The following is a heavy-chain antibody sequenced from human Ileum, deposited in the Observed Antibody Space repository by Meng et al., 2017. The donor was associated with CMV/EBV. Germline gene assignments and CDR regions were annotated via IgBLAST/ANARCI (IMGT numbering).Heavy chain of an antibody. CDR2: INPNSGGT. J-gene: IGHJ6*01. V-gene: IGHV1-2*02. D-gene: IGHD2-2*01. CDR3: ARDYCSSTSCFPRPHYGMDV. CDR1: GYTFTGYY. Sequence: ASVKVSCKASGYTFTGYYMHWVRQAPGQGLEWMGWINPNSGGTNYAQNFQGRVTMTRDTSISTAYMELSRLRSDDTAVYYCARDYCSSTSCFPRPHYGMDVWGQGTTVT.